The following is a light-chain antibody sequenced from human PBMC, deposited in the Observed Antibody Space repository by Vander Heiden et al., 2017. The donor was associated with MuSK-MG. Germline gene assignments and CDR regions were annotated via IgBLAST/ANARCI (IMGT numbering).Light chain of an antibody. CDR1: QSVSSN. V-gene: IGKV3D-15*01. Sequence: ELVMTQSPATLSVSPGERATLSCRASQSVSSNLGWYQQKPGQAPRLLIFGASTRATGIPARFSGSGSGTEFTLTISSLQSEDFAVYYCQQYHNWPLTFGGGTKVEIK. J-gene: IGKJ4*01. CDR3: QQYHNWPLT. CDR2: GAS.